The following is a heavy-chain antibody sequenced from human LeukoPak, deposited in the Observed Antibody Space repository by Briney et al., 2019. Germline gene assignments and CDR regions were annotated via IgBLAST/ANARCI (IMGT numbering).Heavy chain of an antibody. V-gene: IGHV1-18*01. D-gene: IGHD3-10*01. J-gene: IGHJ6*03. CDR2: INTYNGNT. Sequence: ASVKVSCKASGYTFTNYGITWMRQAPGQGLEWMGWINTYNGNTNYAQKLQGRVTITTDTSTGTAYMELRSLRSDDTAVYYCASSSGDYYMDVWGKGTTVTVSS. CDR3: ASSSGDYYMDV. CDR1: GYTFTNYG.